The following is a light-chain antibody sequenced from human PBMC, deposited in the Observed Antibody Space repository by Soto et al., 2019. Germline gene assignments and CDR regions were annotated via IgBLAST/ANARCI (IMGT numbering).Light chain of an antibody. CDR1: QSISNW. Sequence: IQMTQSPSTLSASLGDRVPITCRASQSISNWLAWYQQKPGKAPKLLIYDASSLERGVPSRLSGGGSGTEFTLTISSLQPDDFPTYYCQQYNSYSTFGQGTKVDIK. CDR3: QQYNSYST. V-gene: IGKV1-5*01. J-gene: IGKJ1*01. CDR2: DAS.